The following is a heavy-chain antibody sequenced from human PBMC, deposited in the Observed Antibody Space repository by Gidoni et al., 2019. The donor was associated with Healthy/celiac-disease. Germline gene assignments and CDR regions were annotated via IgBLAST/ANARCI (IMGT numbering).Heavy chain of an antibody. J-gene: IGHJ6*02. CDR2: IFSNDEK. V-gene: IGHV2-26*01. Sequence: QVTLKESGPVLVKPTETLTLTCTVSGFSLSNARMGVSWLRQPPGKALEWLAHIFSNDEKSYSTSLKSRLTISKDTSNSQVVLTMTNMDPVDTATYYCARTMTTVTGYYYGMDVWGQGTTVTVSS. CDR1: GFSLSNARMG. D-gene: IGHD4-17*01. CDR3: ARTMTTVTGYYYGMDV.